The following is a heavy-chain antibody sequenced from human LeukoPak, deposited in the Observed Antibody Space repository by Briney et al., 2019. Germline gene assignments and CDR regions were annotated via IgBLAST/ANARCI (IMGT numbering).Heavy chain of an antibody. D-gene: IGHD6-19*01. V-gene: IGHV3-30-3*01. CDR1: GFTFSSYA. J-gene: IGHJ3*02. CDR2: ISYDGSNK. Sequence: GGSLRLSCAASGFTFSSYAMHWVRQAPGKGLEWVAVISYDGSNKYYADSVKGRFTISRDNSKNTLYLQMNSLRAEDTAVYYCARDLGGSGLDAFDIWGQGTMVTVSS. CDR3: ARDLGGSGLDAFDI.